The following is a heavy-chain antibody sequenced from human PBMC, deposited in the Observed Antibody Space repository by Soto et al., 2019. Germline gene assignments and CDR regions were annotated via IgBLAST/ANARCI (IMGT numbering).Heavy chain of an antibody. Sequence: RGSLRLSCAASGFTFSSYAMSWVRQAPGKGLEWVSAISGSGGSTYYADSVKGRFTISRDNSKNTLYLQMNSLRAEDTAVYYCAKKGIPRGVTMVLGVIWFPHYGMDVWGPGPTVSVSS. V-gene: IGHV3-23*01. D-gene: IGHD3-10*01. J-gene: IGHJ6*02. CDR1: GFTFSSYA. CDR2: ISGSGGST. CDR3: AKKGIPRGVTMVLGVIWFPHYGMDV.